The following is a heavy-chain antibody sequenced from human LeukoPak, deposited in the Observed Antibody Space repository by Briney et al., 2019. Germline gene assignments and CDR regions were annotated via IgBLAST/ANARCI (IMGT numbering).Heavy chain of an antibody. CDR1: GFTFSSYG. CDR2: IWYDGSDK. CDR3: ARNWNDGSLDY. V-gene: IGHV3-33*01. J-gene: IGHJ4*02. Sequence: GGSLRLSCAASGFTFSSYGMHWVRQAPGKGLEWVAVIWYDGSDKYYADSVKGRFTISRDNSRNTLFLQMNSLRAEDTAVYYCARNWNDGSLDYWGQGTLVTVSS. D-gene: IGHD1-1*01.